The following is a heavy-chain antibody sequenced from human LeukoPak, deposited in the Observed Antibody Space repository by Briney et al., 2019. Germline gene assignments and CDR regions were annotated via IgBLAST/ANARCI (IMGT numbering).Heavy chain of an antibody. D-gene: IGHD3-16*02. CDR3: ARAPYDYVWGSYRIDY. CDR2: IYYSGST. Sequence: PSETLSLTCTVSGGSISSGGYYWSWIRQHPGKGLEWIGYIYYSGSTYYNPSLKSRVTISVDTSKNQFSLKLSSVTAADTAVYYCARAPYDYVWGSYRIDYWGQGTLVTVSS. J-gene: IGHJ4*02. V-gene: IGHV4-31*03. CDR1: GGSISSGGYY.